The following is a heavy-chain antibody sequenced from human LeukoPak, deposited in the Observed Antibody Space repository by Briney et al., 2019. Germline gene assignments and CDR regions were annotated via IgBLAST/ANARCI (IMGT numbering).Heavy chain of an antibody. J-gene: IGHJ4*02. D-gene: IGHD4-17*01. CDR1: GGSISSYY. V-gene: IGHV4-59*12. CDR3: ARDRGDYGDAKDY. CDR2: IYYSGST. Sequence: PSETLSLTCTVSGGSISSYYWSWIRQPPGKGLEWIGYIYYSGSTNYNPSLKSRVTISVDTSKNQFSLKLSSVTAADTAVYYCARDRGDYGDAKDYWGQGTLVTVSS.